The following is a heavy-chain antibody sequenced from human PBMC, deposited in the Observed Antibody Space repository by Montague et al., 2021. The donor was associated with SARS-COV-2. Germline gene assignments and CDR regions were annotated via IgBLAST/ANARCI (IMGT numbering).Heavy chain of an antibody. D-gene: IGHD2-21*01. CDR2: IYHSGTT. CDR3: ARRHIVASNRAFDY. CDR1: GDSITNNYY. V-gene: IGHV4-38-2*02. J-gene: IGHJ4*02. Sequence: SETLSLTCTVSGDSITNNYYWGWIRQPPGKGLEWIGTIYHSGTTYYNPSLKSRVTILVDTSNNQFSLKLTSVTAADTAVYYCARRHIVASNRAFDYWGQGTLVTVSS.